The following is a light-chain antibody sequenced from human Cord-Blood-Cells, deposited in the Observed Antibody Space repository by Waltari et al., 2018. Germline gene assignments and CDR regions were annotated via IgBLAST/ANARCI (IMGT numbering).Light chain of an antibody. V-gene: IGKV4-1*01. CDR3: QQYYSTPYS. CDR2: WAS. Sequence: DIVMTQSLDSLAVSLGERATINRKSSQSVLYSSNNKNYLAWYQQKPGQPPKLLIYWASTRESGVPDRFSGSGSGTDFTLTISSLQAEDVAVYYCQQYYSTPYSFGQGTKLEIK. CDR1: QSVLYSSNNKNY. J-gene: IGKJ2*03.